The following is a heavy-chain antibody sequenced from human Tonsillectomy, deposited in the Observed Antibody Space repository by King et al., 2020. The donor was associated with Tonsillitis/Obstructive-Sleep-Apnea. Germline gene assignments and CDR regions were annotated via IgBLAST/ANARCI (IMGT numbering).Heavy chain of an antibody. D-gene: IGHD3-3*01. V-gene: IGHV3-33*01. CDR2: IWYDGSNK. Sequence: VQLVESGGGVVQPGRSLRLSCAASGFTFSSYGMHWVRQAPGKGLEWVAVIWYDGSNKYYADSVKGRFTISRDNSKNTLYLQMNSLRAEDTAVYYFARDSTNYDFWSGSPEGNSFDIWGQGTMVTVSS. CDR1: GFTFSSYG. J-gene: IGHJ3*02. CDR3: ARDSTNYDFWSGSPEGNSFDI.